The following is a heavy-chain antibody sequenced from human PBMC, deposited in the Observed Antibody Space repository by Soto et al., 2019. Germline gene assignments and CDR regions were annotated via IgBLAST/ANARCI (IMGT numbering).Heavy chain of an antibody. CDR3: ARDTSNSFDY. D-gene: IGHD2-2*01. CDR1: GFIFSGSA. Sequence: EVQLVESGGGLVQPGGSLKLSCTASGFIFSGSAIHWVRQASGKGLEWVGRIRSRANNYATSSAASVKGRFFFSRDDSKNTAYLQMNTLKTEDTAVYYCARDTSNSFDYWGQGTPVTVSS. J-gene: IGHJ4*02. V-gene: IGHV3-73*02. CDR2: IRSRANNYAT.